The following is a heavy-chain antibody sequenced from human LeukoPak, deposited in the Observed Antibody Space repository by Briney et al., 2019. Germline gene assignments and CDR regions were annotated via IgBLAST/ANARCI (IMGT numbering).Heavy chain of an antibody. CDR2: IKQDGREK. D-gene: IGHD4-17*01. CDR3: ARGGYGAQALDY. Sequence: GWSLRLSCSASGFTFNTYWMSWVRQAPGKVLERGANIKQDGREKYYVDSMKGRLTISRDNAKNSLYLQMNSLRAEDTAVYYCARGGYGAQALDYWGQGTLVTVSS. J-gene: IGHJ4*02. CDR1: GFTFNTYW. V-gene: IGHV3-7*01.